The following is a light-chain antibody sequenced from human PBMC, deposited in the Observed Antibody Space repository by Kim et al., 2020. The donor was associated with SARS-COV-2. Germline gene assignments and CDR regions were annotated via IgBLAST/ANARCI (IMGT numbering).Light chain of an antibody. J-gene: IGLJ3*02. CDR3: QSYDSTSLWV. CDR2: GHN. V-gene: IGLV6-57*02. Sequence: NFMLTPPRSVSESPGKTVTIPCTGSSGSIASNCVQWYQQRPGSAPTAVINGHNQRPSGVPDRFSGSIDSCTNSASLTISGLTTEDEAVYYCQSYDSTSLWVFGGGTQLSVL. CDR1: SGSIASNC.